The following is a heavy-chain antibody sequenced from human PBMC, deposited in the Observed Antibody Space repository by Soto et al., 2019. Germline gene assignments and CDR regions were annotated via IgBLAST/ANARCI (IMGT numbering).Heavy chain of an antibody. Sequence: QVQLQESGPGLVKPSGTLSLTCAVSGGSVSSSNWWSWVRQSPGKGLEWMGKIYHSGSAHYNPSLQSRATISLDKSKNQFSLRLTSVTAADTAVYYCARVPGVVVSADDAFDIWGPGTRVIVSS. J-gene: IGHJ3*02. CDR1: GGSVSSSNW. D-gene: IGHD2-21*02. V-gene: IGHV4-4*02. CDR2: IYHSGSA. CDR3: ARVPGVVVSADDAFDI.